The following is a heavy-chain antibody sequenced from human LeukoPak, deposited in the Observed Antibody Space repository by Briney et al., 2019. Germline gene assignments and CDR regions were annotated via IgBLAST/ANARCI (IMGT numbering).Heavy chain of an antibody. D-gene: IGHD5-24*01. CDR1: GFSFRCDA. J-gene: IGHJ4*02. V-gene: IGHV3-23*01. Sequence: GGSLRLSCAASGFSFRCDAVTWGRQAPGKGLECVSVISGGGGSRNRKDSVKGRYTRSRQNAKTTLYLQVSGLRGEETALYRWEAGNMAPIYYWGQGGLVSVSP. CDR2: ISGGGGSR. CDR3: EAGNMAPIYY.